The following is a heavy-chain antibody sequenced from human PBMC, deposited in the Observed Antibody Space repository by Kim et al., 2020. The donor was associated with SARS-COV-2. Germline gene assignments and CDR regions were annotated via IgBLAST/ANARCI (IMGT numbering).Heavy chain of an antibody. J-gene: IGHJ3*02. CDR2: ISSSSSYT. CDR1: GFTFSDYY. D-gene: IGHD3-16*01. Sequence: GGSLRLSCAASGFTFSDYYMSWIRQAPGKGLEWVSYISSSSSYTNYADSVKGRFTISRDNAKNSLYLQMNSLRAEDTAVYYCARVQNRRLDDAFDIWGQGTMVTVSS. V-gene: IGHV3-11*06. CDR3: ARVQNRRLDDAFDI.